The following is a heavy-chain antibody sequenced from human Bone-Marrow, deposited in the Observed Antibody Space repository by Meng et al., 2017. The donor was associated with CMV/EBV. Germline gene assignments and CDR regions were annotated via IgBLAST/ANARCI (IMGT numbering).Heavy chain of an antibody. D-gene: IGHD6-13*01. CDR1: GYTFTSYG. V-gene: IGHV1-18*01. J-gene: IGHJ4*02. CDR3: AREGRAAAVNPFDY. Sequence: ASVKVSCKASGYTFTSYGISWVRQAPGQGLEWMGWISAYNGNTNYAQKLQGRVTMTTDTSTSTAYMELSSLRSEDTAVYYCAREGRAAAVNPFDYWGQGTRVTGYS. CDR2: ISAYNGNT.